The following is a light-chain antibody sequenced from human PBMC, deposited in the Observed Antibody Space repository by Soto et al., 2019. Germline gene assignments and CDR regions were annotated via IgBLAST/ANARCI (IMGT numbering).Light chain of an antibody. J-gene: IGKJ2*01. CDR2: KAS. CDR3: QQYNRFPYT. Sequence: DIQMTQSPSTLSASVGDRVTITCRASQSISDWLAWYPQRSGKAPKLLIYKASSLKSGVPPRFSGSGSGTEFTLTISSLQPDDFATYYCQQYNRFPYTFGQGTKLEIK. V-gene: IGKV1-5*03. CDR1: QSISDW.